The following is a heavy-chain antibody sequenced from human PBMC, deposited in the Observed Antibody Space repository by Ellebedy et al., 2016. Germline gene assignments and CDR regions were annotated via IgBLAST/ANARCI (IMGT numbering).Heavy chain of an antibody. J-gene: IGHJ4*02. CDR1: GFTFSSYA. V-gene: IGHV3-23*01. CDR2: ISGSGGST. Sequence: GESLKISCAASGFTFSSYAMSWVRQAPGKGLEWVSAISGSGGSTYYADSVKGRFTISRDNSKDTLYLQMNSLRAEDTAVYHCARDAELQLVHPYGVADYWGQGTLVTVSS. D-gene: IGHD6-13*01. CDR3: ARDAELQLVHPYGVADY.